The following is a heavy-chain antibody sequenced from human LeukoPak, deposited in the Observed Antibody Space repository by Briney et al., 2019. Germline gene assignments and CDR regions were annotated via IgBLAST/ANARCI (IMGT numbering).Heavy chain of an antibody. J-gene: IGHJ4*02. CDR2: IIDTGST. D-gene: IGHD3-3*01. V-gene: IGHV4-34*12. CDR3: ARGLASGYPPIPFDY. CDR1: GESFSGYY. Sequence: SETLSLTCAVYGESFSGYYWTWIRQPPGKGLEWIGEIIDTGSTKYNSSLKSRVTISVDTSKNEFSLNLTSVTAADTAVYYCARGLASGYPPIPFDYWGQGTLVTVSS.